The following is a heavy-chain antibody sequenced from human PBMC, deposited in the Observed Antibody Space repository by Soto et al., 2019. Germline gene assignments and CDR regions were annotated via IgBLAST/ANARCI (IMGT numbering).Heavy chain of an antibody. V-gene: IGHV3-21*01. D-gene: IGHD6-6*01. J-gene: IGHJ4*02. CDR2: ISGSGNYI. Sequence: PGGSLRLSCSASGFTFISYSMNWVRQAPGQGLEWVSTISGSGNYIYYADSVKGRFTISRDNAKNSLYLQMNSLRAEDTAVYYCARDRSSSSSLDFWGQGTLVTVSS. CDR3: ARDRSSSSSLDF. CDR1: GFTFISYS.